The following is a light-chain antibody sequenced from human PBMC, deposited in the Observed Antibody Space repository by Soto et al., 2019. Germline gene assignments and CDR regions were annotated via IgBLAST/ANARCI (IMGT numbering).Light chain of an antibody. CDR1: QSVSSSY. CDR2: GAS. J-gene: IGKJ1*01. Sequence: VLTQSPGPLSLFPGERATLSCRASQSVSSSYLAWYQQKPGQAPRLLIFGASSRATGIPDRFSGSGSGTDFILTISRLEPEDFAVYYCQQYGNSRWTFGQGTKV. V-gene: IGKV3-20*01. CDR3: QQYGNSRWT.